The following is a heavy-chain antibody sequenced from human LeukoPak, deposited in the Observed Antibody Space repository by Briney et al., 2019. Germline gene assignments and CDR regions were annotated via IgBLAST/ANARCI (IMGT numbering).Heavy chain of an antibody. CDR3: ARFERWTGTVYLDY. CDR2: NSAYNGNT. V-gene: IGHV1-18*01. D-gene: IGHD3/OR15-3a*01. Sequence: ASVKVSCKASGYTFTSYGITWVRQAPGQGLEWMGWNSAYNGNTNYAQKLQGRVTMTTDTSTSTAYMELRSLRSDDTAVYYCARFERWTGTVYLDYWGQGTLVTVSS. CDR1: GYTFTSYG. J-gene: IGHJ4*02.